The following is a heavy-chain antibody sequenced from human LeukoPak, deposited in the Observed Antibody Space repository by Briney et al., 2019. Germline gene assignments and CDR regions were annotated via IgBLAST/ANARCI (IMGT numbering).Heavy chain of an antibody. CDR3: ARAYCGGDCYSGAFDI. Sequence: GASVKVSCKASGYTFTSYGISWVRQAPGQGLEWMGWISAYNGNTNYAQKLQDRVTMTTDTSTSTAYMELRSLRSDDTAVYYCARAYCGGDCYSGAFDIWGQGTMVTVSS. V-gene: IGHV1-18*01. CDR1: GYTFTSYG. D-gene: IGHD2-21*02. J-gene: IGHJ3*02. CDR2: ISAYNGNT.